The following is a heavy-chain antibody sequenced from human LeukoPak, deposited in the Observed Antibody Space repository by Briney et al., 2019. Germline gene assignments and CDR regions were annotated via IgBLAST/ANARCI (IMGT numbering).Heavy chain of an antibody. D-gene: IGHD2-15*01. J-gene: IGHJ4*02. CDR3: ARDEGYCSGRSCYGDGY. V-gene: IGHV1-2*06. CDR2: INPNSGGT. Sequence: GASVKVSCKASGYTFTGYYMHWVRQAPGQGLEWMGRINPNSGGTNYAQKFQGRVTMARDTSISTAYMELSRLRSDDTAVYYCARDEGYCSGRSCYGDGYWGQGTLVTVSS. CDR1: GYTFTGYY.